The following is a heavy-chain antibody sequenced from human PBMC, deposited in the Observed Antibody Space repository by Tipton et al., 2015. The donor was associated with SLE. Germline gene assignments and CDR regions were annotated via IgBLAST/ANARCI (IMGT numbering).Heavy chain of an antibody. CDR3: ARGKYYFDY. D-gene: IGHD2/OR15-2a*01. CDR1: GFNFRSYA. Sequence: SLRLSCVGSGFNFRSYAMSWVRQAPGKGLEWVSSITGSGYNTNYADSVRGRFTISRDNSKNTVYVQMNSLRAEDTAVYYCARGKYYFDYWGQGALVTVSS. V-gene: IGHV3-23*01. CDR2: ITGSGYNT. J-gene: IGHJ4*02.